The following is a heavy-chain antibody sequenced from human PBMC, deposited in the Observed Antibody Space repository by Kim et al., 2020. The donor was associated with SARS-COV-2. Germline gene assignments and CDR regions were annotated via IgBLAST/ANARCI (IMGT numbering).Heavy chain of an antibody. J-gene: IGHJ6*03. Sequence: GGSLRLSCAASGFTFSNAWMSWVRQAPGKGLEWVGRINSKTDGGTTDYAAPVQGRFTISRDDTTNTLYLQMNSLKTEDTALYYCTRDPTVVTLGDYCYYYCVDVWGKGTPVTVSS. CDR3: TRDPTVVTLGDYCYYYCVDV. V-gene: IGHV3-15*01. CDR1: GFTFSNAW. D-gene: IGHD2-15*01. CDR2: INSKTDGGTT.